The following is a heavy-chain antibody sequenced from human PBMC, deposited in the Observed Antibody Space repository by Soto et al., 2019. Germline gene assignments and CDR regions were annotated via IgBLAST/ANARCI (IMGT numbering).Heavy chain of an antibody. Sequence: WVRQSPRMGLELIGSISYSGRTYDNPSLQSRVTISIDASKNQFSLKLTSVTTADTAVYYCARRRASDYGGNHHPYYFDRWGQGALVTVSS. D-gene: IGHD4-17*01. CDR2: ISYSGRT. V-gene: IGHV4-39*01. J-gene: IGHJ4*02. CDR3: ARRRASDYGGNHHPYYFDR.